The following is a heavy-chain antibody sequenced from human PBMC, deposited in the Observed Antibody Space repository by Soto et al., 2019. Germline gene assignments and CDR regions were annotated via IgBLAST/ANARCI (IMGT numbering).Heavy chain of an antibody. D-gene: IGHD5-18*01. CDR2: IYSGGST. Sequence: EVQLVESGGGLVQPGGSLRLSCAASGFTVSSNYMSWVRQAPGKGLEWVSVIYSGGSTYYADSVKGRFTISRDNSKNTLYLQMNSLRAEDTAVYYCARGGERAYSYGDLDYWGQGTLVTVSS. J-gene: IGHJ4*02. CDR3: ARGGERAYSYGDLDY. V-gene: IGHV3-66*01. CDR1: GFTVSSNY.